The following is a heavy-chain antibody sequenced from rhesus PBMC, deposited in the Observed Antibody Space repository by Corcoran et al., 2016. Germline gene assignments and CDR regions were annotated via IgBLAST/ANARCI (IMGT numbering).Heavy chain of an antibody. D-gene: IGHD6-43*01. CDR2: INSYCGKP. J-gene: IGHJ4*01. CDR3: AILGIAAAGDFDY. Sequence: EVQLVETGGGLVQPGGSLKLSCAASGFTFSSFEMTWVRQDPGNGLEWVSAINSYCGKPYYADSVKGRFTISRDNSKNTLSLQMNSLRTEDTAVYYCAILGIAAAGDFDYWGQGVLVTVSS. V-gene: IGHV3S5*01. CDR1: GFTFSSFE.